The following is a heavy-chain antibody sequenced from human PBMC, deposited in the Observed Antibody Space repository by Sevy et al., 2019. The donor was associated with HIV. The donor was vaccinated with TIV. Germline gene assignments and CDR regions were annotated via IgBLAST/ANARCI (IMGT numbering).Heavy chain of an antibody. J-gene: IGHJ6*02. CDR3: ARASHPAAGTDYYGMDV. V-gene: IGHV3-30-3*01. CDR2: ISYDGSNK. Sequence: GGSLRLSCAASGFTFSSYAMHWVRQAPGKGLEWVAVISYDGSNKYYADSVKGRFTISRDNSKNRLYLQMNSLRAEDTAVYYCARASHPAAGTDYYGMDVWGQGTTVTVSS. D-gene: IGHD6-13*01. CDR1: GFTFSSYA.